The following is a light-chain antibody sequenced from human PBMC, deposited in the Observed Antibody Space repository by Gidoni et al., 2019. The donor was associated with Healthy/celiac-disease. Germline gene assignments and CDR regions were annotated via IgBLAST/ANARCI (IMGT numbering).Light chain of an antibody. CDR2: DAS. CDR1: QSVSSY. V-gene: IGKV3-11*01. CDR3: QQRSNWRLLT. J-gene: IGKJ3*01. Sequence: EIVLTQSPATLSLSPGERATLSCRASQSVSSYLAWYQQKPGQAPRLLIYDASNRATGSPARFSGSGSGTDFTLTISSIEPEDFAVYYCQQRSNWRLLTFXXXTKVDIK.